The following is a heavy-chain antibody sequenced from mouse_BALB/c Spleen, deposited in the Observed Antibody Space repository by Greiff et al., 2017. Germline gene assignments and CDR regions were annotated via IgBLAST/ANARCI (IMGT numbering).Heavy chain of an antibody. J-gene: IGHJ4*01. CDR2: ISSGSSTI. CDR1: GFAFSSYD. V-gene: IGHV5-17*02. CDR3: ARSSYGYDRGYAMDY. D-gene: IGHD2-2*01. Sequence: EVHLVESGGGLVKPGGSLKLSCAASGFAFSSYDMSWVRQTPEKGLEWVAYISSGSSTIYYADTVKGRFTISRDNPKNTLFLQMTSLRSEDTAMYYCARSSYGYDRGYAMDYWGQGTSVTVSS.